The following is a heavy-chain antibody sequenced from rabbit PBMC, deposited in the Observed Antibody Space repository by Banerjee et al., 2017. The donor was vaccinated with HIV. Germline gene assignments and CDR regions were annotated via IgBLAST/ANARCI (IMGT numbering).Heavy chain of an antibody. V-gene: IGHV1S45*01. J-gene: IGHJ4*01. Sequence: QEQLVESGGGLVQPEGSLTLTCTASGFSFSSSYWICWVRQAPGKGLEWIACIYAGKGSTDYASWAKGRFTISKTSSTTVTLQMTSLTAADTATYFCAREGGNYADYGYDLWGPGTLVT. CDR1: GFSFSSSYW. D-gene: IGHD6-1*01. CDR2: IYAGKGST. CDR3: AREGGNYADYGYDL.